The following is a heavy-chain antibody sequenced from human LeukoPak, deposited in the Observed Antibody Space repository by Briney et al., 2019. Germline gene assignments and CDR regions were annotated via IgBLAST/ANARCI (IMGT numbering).Heavy chain of an antibody. J-gene: IGHJ4*02. CDR3: ARETYYSSGNVYNRIDY. CDR1: GYTFTGSY. V-gene: IGHV1-2*02. Sequence: GASVKVSCKASGYTFTGSYMHWVRHAPGQGLEWMGWINPNSGGTNYAQKFQGRVTMTRDTSISTAYMELSRLRSDDTAVYFCARETYYSSGNVYNRIDYWGQGTLVTVSS. CDR2: INPNSGGT. D-gene: IGHD3-10*01.